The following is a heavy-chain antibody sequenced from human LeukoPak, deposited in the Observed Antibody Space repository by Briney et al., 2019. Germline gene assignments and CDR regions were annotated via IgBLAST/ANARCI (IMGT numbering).Heavy chain of an antibody. V-gene: IGHV1-69*13. J-gene: IGHJ6*02. CDR1: GGTFISYA. Sequence: SVKVSCKASGGTFISYAISWVRQAPGQGLEWMGGIIPIFGTANYAQKFQGRVTITADESTSTAYMELSSLRSEDTAVYYCARDGHCSSTSCYSPTYYYYYGMDVWGQGTTVTVSS. D-gene: IGHD2-2*02. CDR3: ARDGHCSSTSCYSPTYYYYYGMDV. CDR2: IIPIFGTA.